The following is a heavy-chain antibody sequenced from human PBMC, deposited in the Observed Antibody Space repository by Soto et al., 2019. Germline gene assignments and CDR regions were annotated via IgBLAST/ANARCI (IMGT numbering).Heavy chain of an antibody. J-gene: IGHJ4*02. V-gene: IGHV3-30-3*01. CDR3: ARATMVRGVNADY. D-gene: IGHD3-10*01. Sequence: QVQLVESGGGVVQPGRSLRLSCAASGFTFSSYAMHWVRQAPGKGLEWVAVISYDGSNKYYADSVKGRFTISRDNSKNTLYLQINSLRAEDTAVYYCARATMVRGVNADYWGQGTLVTVSS. CDR2: ISYDGSNK. CDR1: GFTFSSYA.